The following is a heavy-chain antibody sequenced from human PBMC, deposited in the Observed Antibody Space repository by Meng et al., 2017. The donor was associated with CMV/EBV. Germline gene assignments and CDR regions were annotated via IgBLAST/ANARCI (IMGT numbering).Heavy chain of an antibody. CDR3: ARVGRTSCYDY. V-gene: IGHV4-30-4*08. J-gene: IGHJ4*02. D-gene: IGHD2-2*01. CDR1: GGSISSGDYY. CDR2: IYYSGST. Sequence: QAQLRESRPGLVKPSQTQSLTCTVSGGSISSGDYYWRWIRPPPGKGLEWIGYIYYSGSTYYNPSLKSRVTISVDTSKNQFSLKLSSVTAADTAVYYCARVGRTSCYDYWGQGTLVTSPQ.